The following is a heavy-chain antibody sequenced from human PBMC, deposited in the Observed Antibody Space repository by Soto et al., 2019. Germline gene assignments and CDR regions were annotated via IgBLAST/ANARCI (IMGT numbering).Heavy chain of an antibody. CDR3: ASPKIAFYNWFDP. CDR2: IYYSGST. Sequence: SETLSLTCTVSGGSISRSRYYRGWIRHTPGKGLEWIGSIYYSGSTYYNPSLKSRVTISVDTSKNQFSLKLSSVTAADTAVYYCASPKIAFYNWFDPWGQGTLVTVSS. V-gene: IGHV4-39*01. CDR1: GGSISRSRYY. D-gene: IGHD3-3*02. J-gene: IGHJ5*02.